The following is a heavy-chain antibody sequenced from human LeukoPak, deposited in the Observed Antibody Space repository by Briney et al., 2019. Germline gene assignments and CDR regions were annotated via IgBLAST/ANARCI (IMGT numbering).Heavy chain of an antibody. CDR1: GGSISSYY. D-gene: IGHD5-18*01. CDR2: IYYSGST. J-gene: IGHJ3*02. CDR3: ARAKWIQLWFDAFDI. V-gene: IGHV4-59*01. Sequence: SETLSLTCTVSGGSISSYYWSWIRQPPGKGLEWIGYIYYSGSTNYNPSLKSRITISVDTSKNQFSLKLSSVTAADTAVYYCARAKWIQLWFDAFDIWGQGTMVTVSS.